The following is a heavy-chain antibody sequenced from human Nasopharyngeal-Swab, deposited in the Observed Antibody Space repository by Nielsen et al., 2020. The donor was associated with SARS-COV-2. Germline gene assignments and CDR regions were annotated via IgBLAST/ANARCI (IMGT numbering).Heavy chain of an antibody. Sequence: SVKVSCKASGYTFTSYGICWVRQAPGQGLEWMGWISAYNGNTNYAQKLQGRVTMTTDTSTSTAYMELRSLRPDDTAVYYCARGEIVVVPAASYYYYYGMDVWGQGTTVTVSS. CDR2: ISAYNGNT. CDR1: GYTFTSYG. D-gene: IGHD2-2*01. CDR3: ARGEIVVVPAASYYYYYGMDV. J-gene: IGHJ6*02. V-gene: IGHV1-18*01.